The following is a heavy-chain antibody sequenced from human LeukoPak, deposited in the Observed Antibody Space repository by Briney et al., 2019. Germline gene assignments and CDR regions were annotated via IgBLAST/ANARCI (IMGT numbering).Heavy chain of an antibody. V-gene: IGHV1-2*02. CDR3: ARDLQEVPRPGRVDY. CDR1: GYTFIAYY. D-gene: IGHD1-1*01. CDR2: INPNSGVT. Sequence: ASVKVSCKTCGYTFIAYYMHWVRQDPGQGLEWMGWINPNSGVTKYAQRFQGRLTMTRDTSISTAYMELSSLRSDDTAVYYCARDLQEVPRPGRVDYWGQGTLVTVSS. J-gene: IGHJ4*02.